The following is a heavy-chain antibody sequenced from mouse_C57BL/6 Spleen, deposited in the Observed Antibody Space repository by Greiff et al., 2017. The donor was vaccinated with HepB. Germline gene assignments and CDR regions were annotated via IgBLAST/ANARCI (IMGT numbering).Heavy chain of an antibody. CDR2: IYPGDGDT. CDR3: ARRAGRDYFDY. CDR1: GYAFSSSW. V-gene: IGHV1-82*01. Sequence: QVQLQQSGPELVKPGASVKISCKASGYAFSSSWMNWVKQRTGKGLEWIGRIYPGDGDTNYNGKFKGKATLTADKSSSTAYMQLSSLTSEDSAVYFCARRAGRDYFDYWGQGTTLTVSS. D-gene: IGHD3-1*01. J-gene: IGHJ2*01.